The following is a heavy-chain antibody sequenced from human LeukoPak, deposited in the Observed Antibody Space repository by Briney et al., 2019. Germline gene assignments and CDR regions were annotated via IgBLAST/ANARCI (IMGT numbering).Heavy chain of an antibody. CDR3: ARDGGIIRFGGQDV. J-gene: IGHJ6*02. CDR1: GFTFSDYW. Sequence: GGSLRLSCAASGFTFSDYWLSWVRQAPGKGLEWVANMNRDGSEKNYVDSMKGRITISRDNAKNSRYLQMNSLRVEDTAVYYCARDGGIIRFGGQDVWGQGTTVTVS. D-gene: IGHD3-16*01. CDR2: MNRDGSEK. V-gene: IGHV3-7*01.